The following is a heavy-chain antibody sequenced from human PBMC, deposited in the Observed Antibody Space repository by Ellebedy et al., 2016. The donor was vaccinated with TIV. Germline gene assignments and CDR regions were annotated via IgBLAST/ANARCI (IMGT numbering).Heavy chain of an antibody. Sequence: SGPTLVXPTQTLTLTCTFSGFSLSTSGMCVSWIRQPPGKALEWLALIDWDDDKYYSTSLKTRLTISKDTSKNQVVLTMTNMDPVDTATYYCARIRRYSSSWYPFDYWGQGTLVTVSS. D-gene: IGHD6-13*01. V-gene: IGHV2-70*01. CDR3: ARIRRYSSSWYPFDY. CDR2: IDWDDDK. CDR1: GFSLSTSGMC. J-gene: IGHJ4*02.